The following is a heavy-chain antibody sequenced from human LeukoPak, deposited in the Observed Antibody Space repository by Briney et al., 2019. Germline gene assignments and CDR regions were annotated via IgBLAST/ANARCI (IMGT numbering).Heavy chain of an antibody. CDR3: ARGQGDYSNGIDY. CDR2: INHSGST. V-gene: IGHV4-34*01. D-gene: IGHD4-11*01. Sequence: SETLSLTCAVYGGSFSGYYWSWIRQPPGKGLEWIGEINHSGSTNYNPSLKSRVAISVDTSKNQFSLKLSSVTAADTAVYYCARGQGDYSNGIDYWGQGTLVTVSS. CDR1: GGSFSGYY. J-gene: IGHJ4*02.